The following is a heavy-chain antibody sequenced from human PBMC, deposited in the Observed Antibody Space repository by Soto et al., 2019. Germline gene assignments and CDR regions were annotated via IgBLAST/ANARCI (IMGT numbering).Heavy chain of an antibody. CDR2: IFSNDEK. D-gene: IGHD3-3*01. J-gene: IGHJ5*02. V-gene: IGHV2-26*01. Sequence: SGPTLGNATETLTLTCTVSGFSLINARMGVSWIRQPPGKALEWLAHIFSNDEKSYSTSLKSRLTISKDTSKSQVVLTMTNMDPVDTATYYCARIRYYDFWSGYHTRRNWFDPWGQGTLVTVSS. CDR3: ARIRYYDFWSGYHTRRNWFDP. CDR1: GFSLINARMG.